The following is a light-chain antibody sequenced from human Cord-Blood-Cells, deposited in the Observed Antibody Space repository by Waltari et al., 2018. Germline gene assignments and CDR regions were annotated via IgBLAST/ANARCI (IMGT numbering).Light chain of an antibody. J-gene: IGKJ2*01. CDR2: GAS. CDR3: QQYGSSPPYT. CDR1: QSVSSSY. V-gene: IGKV3-20*01. Sequence: EIVLTQPPGTLSLSPGEGAPLPSRASQSVSSSYLAWYQQKPGQSPRLLIYGASSRATGIPDRFSGSGSGTDFTLTISRLEPEDFAVYYCQQYGSSPPYTFGQGTKLEIK.